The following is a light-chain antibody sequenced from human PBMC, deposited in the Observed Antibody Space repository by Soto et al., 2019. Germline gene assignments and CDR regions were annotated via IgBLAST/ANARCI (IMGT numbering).Light chain of an antibody. CDR2: DTT. J-gene: IGLJ3*02. CDR1: SSNIGGEA. V-gene: IGLV1-44*01. CDR3: AAWDDSLGGPV. Sequence: SVLAQPPSASGTPGQRVTISCSGGSSNIGGEAVSWYQQFPGTAPKLLIFDTTQRPSGVPDRFSASKSGTSASLAISGLQSEDEADYYCAAWDDSLGGPVFGGGTKVTVL.